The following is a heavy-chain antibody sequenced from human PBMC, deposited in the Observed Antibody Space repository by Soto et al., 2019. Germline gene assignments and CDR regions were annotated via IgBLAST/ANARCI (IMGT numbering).Heavy chain of an antibody. CDR3: AKEGDDILTGYCHFDY. Sequence: QVQLVESGGGVVQPGRSLRLSCAASGFTFSSYGMHWVRQAPGKGLEWVAVISYDGSNKYYADSVKGRFTISRDNSKNTLYLQMNSLRAEDTAVYYCAKEGDDILTGYCHFDYWGQGTLVTVSS. CDR2: ISYDGSNK. D-gene: IGHD3-9*01. V-gene: IGHV3-30*18. CDR1: GFTFSSYG. J-gene: IGHJ4*02.